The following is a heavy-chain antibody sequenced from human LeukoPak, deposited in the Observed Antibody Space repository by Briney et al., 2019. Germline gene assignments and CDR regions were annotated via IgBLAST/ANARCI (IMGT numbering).Heavy chain of an antibody. CDR1: GFTFSSYA. V-gene: IGHV3-23*01. J-gene: IGHJ4*02. CDR3: AKFLRFLEWSNFDY. D-gene: IGHD3-3*01. Sequence: PGGSLRLSCAASGFTFSSYAMSWVRQAPGKGLEWVSAISGSGGSTYYADSVKGWFTISRDNSKNTLYLQMNSLRAEDTAVYYCAKFLRFLEWSNFDYWGQGTLVTVSS. CDR2: ISGSGGST.